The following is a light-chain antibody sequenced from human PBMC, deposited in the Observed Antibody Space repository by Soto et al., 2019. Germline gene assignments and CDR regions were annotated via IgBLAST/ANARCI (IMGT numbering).Light chain of an antibody. CDR3: QQYNSYSWT. J-gene: IGKJ1*01. V-gene: IGKV1-5*03. Sequence: GDIVTIACRASQSVSTWLAWYQQKPGQAPELLIYKASNLQSGVPSRFSGSGSGTDFTLTISSLQPDDFANYYCQQYNSYSWTFGQGTKVDIK. CDR1: QSVSTW. CDR2: KAS.